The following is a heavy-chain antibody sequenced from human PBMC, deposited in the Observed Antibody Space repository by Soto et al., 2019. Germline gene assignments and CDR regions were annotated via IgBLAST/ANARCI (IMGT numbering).Heavy chain of an antibody. CDR3: EERYADVYYESDS. J-gene: IGHJ4*02. Sequence: SLRLSFAASGFIFSDYYMSWIRQAPGRGLEWVSYISKSGTYTNYADSVKGRFTISRDSAKNSLYLQMSSLRAEDTALYYWEERYADVYYESDSWVQGNRVTVS. CDR2: ISKSGTYT. V-gene: IGHV3-11*03. CDR1: GFIFSDYY. D-gene: IGHD1-26*01.